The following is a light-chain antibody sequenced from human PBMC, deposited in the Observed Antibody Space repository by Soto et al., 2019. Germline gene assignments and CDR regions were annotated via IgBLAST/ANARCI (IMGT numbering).Light chain of an antibody. CDR1: QSVRSN. CDR3: QQYNDWPLT. Sequence: EIVMTQSPVTLSVSPGESATLSCRASQSVRSNLAWYQQKPGQAPSLLIYGAFTRATGIPARFSGTGSGTEFTLTISSLQSEDFALYYCQQYNDWPLTFGQGTKVEV. CDR2: GAF. V-gene: IGKV3-15*01. J-gene: IGKJ1*01.